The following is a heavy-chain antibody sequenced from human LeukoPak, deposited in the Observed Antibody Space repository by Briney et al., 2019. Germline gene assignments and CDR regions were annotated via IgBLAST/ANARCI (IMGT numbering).Heavy chain of an antibody. V-gene: IGHV3-48*03. CDR1: GFIFSSYE. Sequence: GGSLRLSCAASGFIFSSYEMIWVRQAPGKGLECVSYISGSGRTIYYADSVKGRFTISRDNAKNSLYLQMYSLRAGDTAAYYCASPQTSGYAFGYWGQGTLVTVSS. D-gene: IGHD5-12*01. J-gene: IGHJ4*02. CDR3: ASPQTSGYAFGY. CDR2: ISGSGRTI.